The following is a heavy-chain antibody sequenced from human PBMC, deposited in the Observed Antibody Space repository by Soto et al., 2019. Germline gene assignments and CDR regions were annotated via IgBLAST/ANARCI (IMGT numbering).Heavy chain of an antibody. J-gene: IGHJ5*02. CDR2: IYYSGST. CDR1: GRSISSSTYY. CDR3: ASRAGCGRQLVLSSWFDP. D-gene: IGHD6-6*01. V-gene: IGHV4-39*01. Sequence: QLQLQESGPGLVKPSETLSLTCTVSGRSISSSTYYWGWIRQPPGKGLEWIGTIYYSGSTYYTPSLKSRVTISVDTSKNQFSLKLSSVTAADTAVYYCASRAGCGRQLVLSSWFDPWGQGTLVTVSS.